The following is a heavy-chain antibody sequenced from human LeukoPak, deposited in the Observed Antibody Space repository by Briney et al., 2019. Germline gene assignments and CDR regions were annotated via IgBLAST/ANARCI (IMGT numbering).Heavy chain of an antibody. Sequence: GGSLGLSCAAAGFTFSTYPMNWVRQAPGKGLEWVSSISSGSGYIYYADSVKGRFIISRDNAKNSLYLQMNSLRAEDTAVYYCAGGYGDYGKYYFDSWGQGTLVTVSS. D-gene: IGHD4-17*01. CDR3: AGGYGDYGKYYFDS. CDR2: ISSGSGYI. J-gene: IGHJ4*02. V-gene: IGHV3-21*01. CDR1: GFTFSTYP.